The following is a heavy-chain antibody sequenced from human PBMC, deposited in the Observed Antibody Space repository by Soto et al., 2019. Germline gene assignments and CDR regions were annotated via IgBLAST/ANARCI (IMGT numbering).Heavy chain of an antibody. CDR1: GFTFNSYA. V-gene: IGHV3-23*01. Sequence: EVQLLESGGGLSLPGGSLRLSCAASGFTFNSYAMTWVRQAPGKGLEWVAGISGNGRKTSYADSVKGRFSISRDNSKSTLFLRMNSLGPEDTAVYYCARASDHYGSGNYPQLGTDVWGQGTTVTVSS. CDR2: ISGNGRKT. D-gene: IGHD3-10*01. CDR3: ARASDHYGSGNYPQLGTDV. J-gene: IGHJ6*02.